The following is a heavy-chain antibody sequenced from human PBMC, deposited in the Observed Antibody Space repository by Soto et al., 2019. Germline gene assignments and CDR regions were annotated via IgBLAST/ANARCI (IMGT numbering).Heavy chain of an antibody. CDR3: SKDYSSSWANWFDP. CDR1: GFTFSDYY. J-gene: IGHJ5*02. V-gene: IGHV3-11*01. D-gene: IGHD6-13*01. Sequence: GGSLRLSCAASGFTFSDYYMSWIRQAPGKGLEWVSYISSGSIIYYADSVKGRFTISRDNAKNSLYLQMNSLRAEDTAVYYCSKDYSSSWANWFDPWGQGTLVTVSS. CDR2: ISSGSII.